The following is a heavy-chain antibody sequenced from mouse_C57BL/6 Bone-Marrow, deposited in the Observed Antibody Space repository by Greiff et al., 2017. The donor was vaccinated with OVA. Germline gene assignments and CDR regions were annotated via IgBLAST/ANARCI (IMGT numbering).Heavy chain of an antibody. CDR1: GYTFTSYG. CDR3: AREDGSLVLF. V-gene: IGHV1-58*01. Sequence: EVQVVESGAELVRPGSSVKMSCKTSGYTFTSYGINWVKQRPGQGLEWIGYIYSGNGYTEYNEKFKGKATLTSDTSSSTAYMQLSSLTSEDSAIYFCAREDGSLVLFWGQGTLVTVSA. J-gene: IGHJ3*01. CDR2: IYSGNGYT.